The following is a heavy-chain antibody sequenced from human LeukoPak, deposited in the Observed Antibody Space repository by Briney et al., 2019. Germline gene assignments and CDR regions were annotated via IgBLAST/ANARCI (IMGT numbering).Heavy chain of an antibody. CDR3: AREGGVRYFDWLPTNFDY. J-gene: IGHJ4*02. CDR1: GYTFTGYY. Sequence: ASVKVSCKASGYTFTGYYMHWVRQAPGQGLEWMGIINPGGGSTSYAQKFQGRVTMTRDTSTSTVYMELSSLRSEDTAVYYCAREGGVRYFDWLPTNFDYWGQGTLVTVSS. CDR2: INPGGGST. V-gene: IGHV1-46*01. D-gene: IGHD3-9*01.